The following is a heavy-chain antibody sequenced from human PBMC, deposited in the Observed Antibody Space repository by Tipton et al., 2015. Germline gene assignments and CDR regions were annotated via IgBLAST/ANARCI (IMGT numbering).Heavy chain of an antibody. CDR1: GGSVASSSYY. V-gene: IGHV4-39*01. CDR2: VFFGGYT. J-gene: IGHJ2*01. CDR3: ARHTGSGSYPSLDWYFDL. Sequence: GLVKPSETLLLTCTVSGGSVASSSYYWGWIRQPPGKGLQWIGSVFFGGYTCHNPSLKSRVTISVDTSKSQFSLKLPSVTAADTAVYFCARHTGSGSYPSLDWYFDLWGRGTLVTVSS. D-gene: IGHD3-10*01.